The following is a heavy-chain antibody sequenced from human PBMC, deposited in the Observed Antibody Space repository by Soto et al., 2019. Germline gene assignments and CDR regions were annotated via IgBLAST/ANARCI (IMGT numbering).Heavy chain of an antibody. Sequence: QVQLQESGPGLVKPSQTLSLTCTVSGGSISSGGYYWSWIRQHPGKGLEWIGYIYYSGSTYYTPSLKSRVTISVATSKNQFSLKLSSVTAADTAVYYCARGYTGADYYDSSGYPDYWGQGTLVTVSS. D-gene: IGHD3-22*01. V-gene: IGHV4-31*03. CDR1: GGSISSGGYY. CDR3: ARGYTGADYYDSSGYPDY. J-gene: IGHJ4*02. CDR2: IYYSGST.